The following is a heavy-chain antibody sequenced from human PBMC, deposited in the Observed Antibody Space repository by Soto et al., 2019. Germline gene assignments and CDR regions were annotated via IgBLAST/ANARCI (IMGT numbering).Heavy chain of an antibody. CDR2: ISYDGSNK. V-gene: IGHV3-30*18. CDR3: AKEPYGDYPPEPAEYFQH. J-gene: IGHJ1*01. CDR1: GFTFSSYG. D-gene: IGHD4-17*01. Sequence: GGSLRLSCAASGFTFSSYGMHWVRQAPGKGLEWVAVISYDGSNKYYADSVKGRFTISRDNSKNTLYLQMNSLRAEDTAVYYCAKEPYGDYPPEPAEYFQHWGQGTLVTVSS.